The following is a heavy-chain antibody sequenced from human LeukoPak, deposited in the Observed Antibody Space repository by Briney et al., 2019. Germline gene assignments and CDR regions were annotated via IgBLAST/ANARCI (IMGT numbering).Heavy chain of an antibody. J-gene: IGHJ3*02. D-gene: IGHD6-19*01. Sequence: GGSLRLSCAASGFTFNGYTMHWVRQAPEKGLEWVSLISGDGAVTSYVDSVKGRFTISRDNSKKSLYLQMNSLRAEDTALYYCAKDRSSGWYEYDAFDIWGQGTMVTVSS. CDR1: GFTFNGYT. CDR3: AKDRSSGWYEYDAFDI. CDR2: ISGDGAVT. V-gene: IGHV3-43*01.